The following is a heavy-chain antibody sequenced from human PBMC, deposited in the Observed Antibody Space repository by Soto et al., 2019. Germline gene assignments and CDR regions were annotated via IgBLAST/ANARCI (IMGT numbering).Heavy chain of an antibody. CDR3: ARGPSSSSLVGYYYYGMDV. J-gene: IGHJ6*02. CDR2: INPNSGGT. Sequence: GASVKVSCKASGYTFTGYYMHWVRQAPGQGLEWMGWINPNSGGTNYAQKFQGWVTMTRETSISTAYMELSRLRSDDTAVYYCARGPSSSSLVGYYYYGMDVWGQGTTVTVSS. V-gene: IGHV1-2*04. CDR1: GYTFTGYY. D-gene: IGHD6-6*01.